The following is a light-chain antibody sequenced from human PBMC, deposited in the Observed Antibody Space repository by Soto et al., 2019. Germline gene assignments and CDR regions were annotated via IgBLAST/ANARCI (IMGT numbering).Light chain of an antibody. CDR1: QSLLHSNGYNY. CDR2: LGS. Sequence: DIVMTQSPLSLPVTPGEPASISCRSSQSLLHSNGYNYLDWYLQKPGQSPQLLIYLGSNRASGVPDRFSGRGSGTDFTLKISRVEAEDVGVYYCMQALQTPRTFGQGTKWIS. J-gene: IGKJ1*01. V-gene: IGKV2-28*01. CDR3: MQALQTPRT.